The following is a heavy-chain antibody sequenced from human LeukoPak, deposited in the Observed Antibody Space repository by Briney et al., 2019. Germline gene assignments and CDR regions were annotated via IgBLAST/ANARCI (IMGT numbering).Heavy chain of an antibody. CDR3: AKTAPSSAYYFDY. CDR2: IWYDGTNK. Sequence: GGSLRLSCAASGFTFSSYGMHWVRQAPGKGLEWVAVIWYDGTNKYYADSVKGRFTVSRDSSKNTLYLQMTSLRAEDTAVYYCAKTAPSSAYYFDYWGQGTLVTVSS. CDR1: GFTFSSYG. D-gene: IGHD3-22*01. V-gene: IGHV3-33*06. J-gene: IGHJ4*02.